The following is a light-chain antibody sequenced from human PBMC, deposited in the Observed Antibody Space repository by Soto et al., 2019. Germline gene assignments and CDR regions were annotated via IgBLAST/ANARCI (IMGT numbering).Light chain of an antibody. J-gene: IGKJ5*01. V-gene: IGKV1-33*01. CDR1: QSIRGY. Sequence: DIQMTQSTYSVPASVGDRVTVTCRASQSIRGYLNWYQHKPGTAPKLLIFDASNLETGVPSRFSGSGSGTDFTFSISSLQPEDIATYYCQQYDNRPITFGQGTRLEIK. CDR3: QQYDNRPIT. CDR2: DAS.